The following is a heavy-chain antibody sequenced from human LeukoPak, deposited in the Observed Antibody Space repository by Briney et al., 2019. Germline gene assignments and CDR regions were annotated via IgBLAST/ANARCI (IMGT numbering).Heavy chain of an antibody. CDR1: GFTFRDFG. CDR3: VKGPYYESPALDS. D-gene: IGHD3-16*01. CDR2: INGGGDTT. V-gene: IGHV3-23*01. Sequence: GGSLRLSCAASGFTFRDFGMNWVRQTPRKGLEWISYINGGGDTTHYADFVKGRFTISRDNSQNTLYVQMNSLRTEDTAIYYCVKGPYYESPALDSWGQGSLVTVSS. J-gene: IGHJ4*02.